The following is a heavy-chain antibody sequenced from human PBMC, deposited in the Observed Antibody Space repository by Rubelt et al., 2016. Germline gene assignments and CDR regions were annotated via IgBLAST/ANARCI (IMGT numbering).Heavy chain of an antibody. CDR1: GYTFTSYA. V-gene: IGHV1-3*01. CDR2: INAGNGNT. CDR3: ARGYCSGGSCYYFDY. D-gene: IGHD2-15*01. Sequence: QVQLVQSGAEVKKPGASVKVSCKASGYTFTSYAMHWVRQAPGQRLEWMGWINAGNGNTKYSQKCQGRVTITRDTSASTAYMELSSLRSEDTAVYYCARGYCSGGSCYYFDYWGQGTLVTVSS. J-gene: IGHJ4*02.